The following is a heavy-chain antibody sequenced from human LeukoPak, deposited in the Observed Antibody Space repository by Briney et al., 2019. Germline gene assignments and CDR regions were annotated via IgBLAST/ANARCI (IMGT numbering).Heavy chain of an antibody. D-gene: IGHD1/OR15-1a*01. CDR3: ARDRRTILRSFDS. J-gene: IGHJ4*02. CDR2: ISGSSNYI. V-gene: IGHV3-21*06. CDR1: GFTFSSYS. Sequence: GSSLRLSCAASGFTFSSYSMKWVRRSPGKGQHWISSISGSSNYIYYADSMKGRFTISRDNAKSALYLQMNSLTAEDTALYQCARDRRTILRSFDSWGQGTLVTVSS.